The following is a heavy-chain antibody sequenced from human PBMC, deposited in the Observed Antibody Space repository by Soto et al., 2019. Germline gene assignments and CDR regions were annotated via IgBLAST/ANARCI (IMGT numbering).Heavy chain of an antibody. J-gene: IGHJ4*02. CDR3: GRRLGYSYGYN. D-gene: IGHD5-18*01. CDR2: INAGNGNT. Sequence: QVQLVQSGAEVKKPGASVKVSCKASGYTFTSYAMHWVRQAPGQRLEWMGWINAGNGNTKYSQKFQGRVTITRDTSASSAYMELSSLRSEDTAVYYGGRRLGYSYGYNWGQVTLVTVSS. V-gene: IGHV1-3*01. CDR1: GYTFTSYA.